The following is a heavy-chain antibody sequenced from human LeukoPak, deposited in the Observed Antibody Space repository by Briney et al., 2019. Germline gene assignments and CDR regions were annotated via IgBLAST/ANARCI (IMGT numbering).Heavy chain of an antibody. J-gene: IGHJ6*03. CDR1: GGSISSSSYY. CDR2: IYYSGST. CDR3: ATAPRRAMVSNYYYYYYMDV. V-gene: IGHV4-39*07. Sequence: SETLSLTCTVSGGSISSSSYYWGWIRQPPGKGLEWIGSIYYSGSTYYNPSLKSRVTISVDTSKNQFSLKLSSVTAADTAVYYCATAPRRAMVSNYYYYYYMDVWGKGTTVTVSS. D-gene: IGHD5-18*01.